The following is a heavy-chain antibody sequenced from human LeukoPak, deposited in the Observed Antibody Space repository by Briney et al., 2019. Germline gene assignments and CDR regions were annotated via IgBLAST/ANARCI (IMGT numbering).Heavy chain of an antibody. Sequence: GGSLRLSCAASGFTFSSYWMNWVRQLPGKGRLWVSRIASDGSSTTYADSVKGRFSISRDNAKNTLYLQMNSLRVEDTAVYYCARGRPHGNDYWGQGTLVTVSS. J-gene: IGHJ4*02. V-gene: IGHV3-74*01. CDR3: ARGRPHGNDY. CDR1: GFTFSSYW. CDR2: IASDGSST. D-gene: IGHD4-23*01.